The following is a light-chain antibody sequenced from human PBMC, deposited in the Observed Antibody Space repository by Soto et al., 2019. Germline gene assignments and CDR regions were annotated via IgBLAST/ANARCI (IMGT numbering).Light chain of an antibody. Sequence: QSALTQPASVSGSPGQSITISFTGTSSDVGGYNYVSWYQQHPGKAPKLMIYDVSNRPSGVSNRFSGSKSGNTASLTISGLQAEDEADDYCSSYTSSSTIVFGTGTKLTVL. CDR2: DVS. CDR1: SSDVGGYNY. CDR3: SSYTSSSTIV. J-gene: IGLJ1*01. V-gene: IGLV2-14*01.